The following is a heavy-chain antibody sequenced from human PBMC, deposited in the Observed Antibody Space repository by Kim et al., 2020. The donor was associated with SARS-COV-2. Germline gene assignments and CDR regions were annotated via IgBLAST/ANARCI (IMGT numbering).Heavy chain of an antibody. J-gene: IGHJ4*02. CDR2: IIPIFGTA. Sequence: SVKVSCKASGGTFSSYAISWVRQAPGQGLEWMGGIIPIFGTANYAQKFQGRVTITADESTSTAYMELSSLRSEDTAVYYCARDHGTGARQVVIADYWGQGTLVTVSS. D-gene: IGHD3-22*01. CDR3: ARDHGTGARQVVIADY. V-gene: IGHV1-69*13. CDR1: GGTFSSYA.